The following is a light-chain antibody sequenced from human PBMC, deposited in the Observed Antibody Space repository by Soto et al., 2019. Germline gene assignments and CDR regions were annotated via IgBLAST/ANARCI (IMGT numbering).Light chain of an antibody. Sequence: DIHMTQSPSSLSASVGDMVTITFGASQNINNWIAWYQQKPGKAPKLLIYEVSTLQSGVPSRFSGSGSGTDFTLTISSLQPEDFATYYCQHLNGYPITFGQGTRLEIK. CDR2: EVS. CDR3: QHLNGYPIT. J-gene: IGKJ5*01. CDR1: QNINNW. V-gene: IGKV1-5*01.